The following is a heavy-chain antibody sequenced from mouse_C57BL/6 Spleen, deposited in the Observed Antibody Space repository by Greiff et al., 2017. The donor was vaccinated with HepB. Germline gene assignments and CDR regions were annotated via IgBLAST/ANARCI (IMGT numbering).Heavy chain of an antibody. CDR1: GFTFSSYA. D-gene: IGHD1-1*01. V-gene: IGHV5-9-1*02. CDR3: ARDALITSGYAMDY. Sequence: DVMLVESGEGLVKPGGSLKLSCAASGFTFSSYAMSWVRQTPEKRLEWVAYISSGGDYIYYADTVKGRFTISRDNARNTLYLQMSSLKSEDTAMYYCARDALITSGYAMDYWGQGTSVTVSS. CDR2: ISSGGDYI. J-gene: IGHJ4*01.